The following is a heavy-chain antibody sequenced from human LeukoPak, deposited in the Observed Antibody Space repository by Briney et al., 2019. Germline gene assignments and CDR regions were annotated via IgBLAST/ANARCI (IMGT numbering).Heavy chain of an antibody. CDR3: VKLEDYGDYSFKRNFDF. Sequence: GGSLRLSCAASGFTFSTYAMSWVRQAPGKGLEWVSVISGSGGSTYYADSVKGRFTISRDISKNTLYLQMNSLRVEDTAVYYCVKLEDYGDYSFKRNFDFWGQGTLVTVSS. CDR1: GFTFSTYA. CDR2: ISGSGGST. J-gene: IGHJ4*02. D-gene: IGHD4-17*01. V-gene: IGHV3-23*01.